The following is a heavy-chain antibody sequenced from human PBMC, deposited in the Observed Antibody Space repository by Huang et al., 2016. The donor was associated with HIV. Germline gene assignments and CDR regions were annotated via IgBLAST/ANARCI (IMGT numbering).Heavy chain of an antibody. CDR2: IIPICGTA. V-gene: IGHV1-69*13. J-gene: IGHJ5*02. Sequence: QVQLVQSGAEVKKPGSSVKVSCKASGGNFSSDASSWVRQAPGQGLGWMGVIIPICGTANYAQNFQGRVTITSDESTITAYMELNSLRSEDTAVYYCARAGRRTKNYWFDPWGQGTLVTVSS. CDR3: ARAGRRTKNYWFDP. CDR1: GGNFSSDA.